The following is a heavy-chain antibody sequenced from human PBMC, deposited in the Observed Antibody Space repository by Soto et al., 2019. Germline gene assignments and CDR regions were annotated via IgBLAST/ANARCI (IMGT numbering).Heavy chain of an antibody. D-gene: IGHD1-26*01. CDR1: GFTFSSYW. CDR3: ASWEGNYYYYGMDV. V-gene: IGHV3-74*01. CDR2: INSDGSST. J-gene: IGHJ6*02. Sequence: LRLSCAASGFTFSSYWMHWVRQAPGKGLVWVSRINSDGSSTCYADSVKGRFTISRDNAKNTLYLQMNSLRAEDTAVYYCASWEGNYYYYGMDVWGQGTTVTVSS.